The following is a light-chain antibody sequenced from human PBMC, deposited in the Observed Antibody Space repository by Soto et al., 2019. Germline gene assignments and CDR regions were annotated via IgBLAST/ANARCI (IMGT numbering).Light chain of an antibody. Sequence: ELVLTQSPGPLSLSPGGTATLSCRANQTVSTYYFAWYQQEPAQAPRLLIYGASTRATGIPARFSGSGSGTEFTLTISSLQSEDFAVYYGQQCGSSPPITFGQGTRLEIK. V-gene: IGKV3-20*01. J-gene: IGKJ5*01. CDR3: QQCGSSPPIT. CDR1: QTVSTYY. CDR2: GAS.